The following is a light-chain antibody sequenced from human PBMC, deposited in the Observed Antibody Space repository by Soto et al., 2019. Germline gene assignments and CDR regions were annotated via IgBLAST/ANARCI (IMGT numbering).Light chain of an antibody. CDR2: GAS. V-gene: IGKV1-39*01. J-gene: IGKJ5*01. CDR1: HPISNY. Sequence: DIPMTQSPSSLSASVGDRVTITCRASHPISNYLNWYQHRPGKAPKLLIYGASNLQSGVPSRFSGSESGTDFTLTITSLQPEDCATYYCQQTYATPSTFGQGTRLEIK. CDR3: QQTYATPST.